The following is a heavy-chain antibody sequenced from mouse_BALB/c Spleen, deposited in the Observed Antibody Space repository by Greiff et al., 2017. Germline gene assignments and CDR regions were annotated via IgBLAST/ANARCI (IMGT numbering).Heavy chain of an antibody. J-gene: IGHJ2*01. V-gene: IGHV1-39*01. D-gene: IGHD1-1*01. CDR1: GYSFTGYN. Sequence: VQLQQSGPELEKPGASVKISCKASGYSFTGYNMNWVKQSNGKSLEWIGNIDPYYGGTSYNQKFEGKATLTVDKTSSTAYMQLKSLTSEDSAVYYCARGGYDSSPNYMDYWGKGTTVTVAS. CDR2: IDPYYGGT. CDR3: ARGGYDSSPNYMDY.